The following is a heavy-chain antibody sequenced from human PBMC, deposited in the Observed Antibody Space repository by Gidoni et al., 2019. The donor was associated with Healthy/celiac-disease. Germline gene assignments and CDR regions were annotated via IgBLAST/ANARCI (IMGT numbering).Heavy chain of an antibody. V-gene: IGHV3-33*01. CDR2: IWYDGSNK. J-gene: IGHJ4*02. CDR3: ARGRGSSDYFDY. D-gene: IGHD6-6*01. CDR1: GFTFSSYG. Sequence: QVQLVESGGGVVQPGRSLRLSCAASGFTFSSYGMHWARQAPGKGLEWVAVIWYDGSNKYYADSVKGRFTISRDNSKNTLYLQMNSLRAEDTAVYYCARGRGSSDYFDYWGQGTLVTVSS.